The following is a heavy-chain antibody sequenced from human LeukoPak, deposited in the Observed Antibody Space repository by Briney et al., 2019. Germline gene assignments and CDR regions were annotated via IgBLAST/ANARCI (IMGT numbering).Heavy chain of an antibody. Sequence: PSETLSLTCSVSDDSITMYHWTWIRQPPGKGLEWIGYIYYSGSTNYNPSLKSRVTISVDTSKNQFSLKLSSVTAADTAVYYCARAVDYYDSSGYWVAGYYYYYMDVWGKGTTVTVSS. CDR2: IYYSGST. J-gene: IGHJ6*03. CDR1: DDSITMYH. D-gene: IGHD3-22*01. CDR3: ARAVDYYDSSGYWVAGYYYYYMDV. V-gene: IGHV4-59*01.